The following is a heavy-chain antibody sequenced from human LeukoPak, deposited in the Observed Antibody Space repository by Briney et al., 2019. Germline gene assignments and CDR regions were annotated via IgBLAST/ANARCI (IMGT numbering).Heavy chain of an antibody. CDR1: GGSISSGSYY. D-gene: IGHD3-10*01. CDR2: IYYSGTT. CDR3: ARGPLYGSGSQFDY. Sequence: SQTLSLTCTVSGGSISSGSYYWSWIRQPPGKGLEWIGYIYYSGTTNYNPSLKSRVTISVDTSTNQFSLKLSSMTAADTAVYYCARGPLYGSGSQFDYWSQGTLVTVSS. V-gene: IGHV4-61*01. J-gene: IGHJ4*02.